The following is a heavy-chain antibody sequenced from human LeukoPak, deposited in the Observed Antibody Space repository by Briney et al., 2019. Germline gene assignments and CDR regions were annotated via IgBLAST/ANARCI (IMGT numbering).Heavy chain of an antibody. CDR1: GGSISSYY. CDR2: IYYSGST. CDR3: ARRTYDILTGYRLDP. J-gene: IGHJ5*02. V-gene: IGHV4-59*01. Sequence: SETLSLTCTVSGGSISSYYWSWIRQPPGKGLEWIGYIYYSGSTNYNPSLKSRVTISVDTSKNQFSLKLSSVTAADTAVYYCARRTYDILTGYRLDPWGQGTLVTVSS. D-gene: IGHD3-9*01.